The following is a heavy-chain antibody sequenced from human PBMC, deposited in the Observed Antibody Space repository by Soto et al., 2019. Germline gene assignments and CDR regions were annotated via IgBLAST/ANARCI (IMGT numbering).Heavy chain of an antibody. CDR2: INHSGST. D-gene: IGHD6-13*01. J-gene: IGHJ6*02. Sequence: SSETLSLTCAVYGGSFSGYYWSWIRQPPGKGLEWIGEINHSGSTNYNPSLKSRVTISVDTSKNQFSLKLSSVTAADTAVYYCAKDFYSTNYYYYYGMGVWGQGTTVTVSS. V-gene: IGHV4-34*01. CDR3: AKDFYSTNYYYYYGMGV. CDR1: GGSFSGYY.